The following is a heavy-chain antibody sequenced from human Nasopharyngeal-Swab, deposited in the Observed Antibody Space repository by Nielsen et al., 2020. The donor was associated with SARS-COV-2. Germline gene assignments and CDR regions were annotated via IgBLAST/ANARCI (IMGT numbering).Heavy chain of an antibody. D-gene: IGHD6-13*01. V-gene: IGHV3-33*01. CDR1: GFTFSSYG. J-gene: IGHJ4*02. CDR2: IWYDGSNK. Sequence: GGSLRLSCAASGFTFSSYGMHWVRQAPGTGLEWVAVIWYDGSNKYYADSVKGRFTISRDNSKNTLYLQMNSLRAEDTAVYYCARVVSGSSWKFDYWGQGTLVTVSS. CDR3: ARVVSGSSWKFDY.